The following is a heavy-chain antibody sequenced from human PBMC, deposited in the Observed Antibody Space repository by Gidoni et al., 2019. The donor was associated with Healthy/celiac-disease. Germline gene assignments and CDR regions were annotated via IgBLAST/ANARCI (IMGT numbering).Heavy chain of an antibody. CDR1: GFTFSSDG. J-gene: IGHJ4*02. V-gene: IGHV3-33*01. D-gene: IGHD2-2*01. Sequence: QVQLVESGGGVVQPGRSLSLSCAASGFTFSSDGLHWVRQAPGKGLEWVAVIWYDGSNKYYADSVKGRFTISRDNSKNTLYLQMNSLRAEDTAVYYCARGPTALYCSSTSCYRFYWGQGTLVTVSS. CDR2: IWYDGSNK. CDR3: ARGPTALYCSSTSCYRFY.